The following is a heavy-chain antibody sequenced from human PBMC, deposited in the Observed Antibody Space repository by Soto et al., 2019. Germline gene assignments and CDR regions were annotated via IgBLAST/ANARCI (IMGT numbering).Heavy chain of an antibody. V-gene: IGHV3-72*01. Sequence: EVQLVESGGGLVQPGGSLRLSCAASGFTFSDHYMDWVRQAPGKGLEWVGRIRNKANSYITEYAASVKGRFTISRDDSKKSLYLKMNSLKTEDTAVYYCATELNSAYVDFDYRGQGTLVTVSS. D-gene: IGHD5-12*01. J-gene: IGHJ4*02. CDR1: GFTFSDHY. CDR3: ATELNSAYVDFDY. CDR2: IRNKANSYIT.